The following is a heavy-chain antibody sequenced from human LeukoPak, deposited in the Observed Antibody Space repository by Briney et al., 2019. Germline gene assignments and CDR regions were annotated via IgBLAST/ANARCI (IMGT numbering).Heavy chain of an antibody. V-gene: IGHV4-31*03. J-gene: IGHJ4*02. CDR1: GGSISSGGYY. CDR2: IYYSGST. D-gene: IGHD5-18*01. Sequence: PSETLSLTCTVSGGSISSGGYYWSWIRQHPGKGLEWIGYIYYSGSTYYNPSLKSRLTISVDTSKNQFSLKLSSVTAADTAVYYCARDWGGQLWLNYWGQGTLVTVSS. CDR3: ARDWGGQLWLNY.